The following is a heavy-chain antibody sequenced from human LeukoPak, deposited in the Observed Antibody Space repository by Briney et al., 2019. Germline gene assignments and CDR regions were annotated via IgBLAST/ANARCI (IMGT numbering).Heavy chain of an antibody. CDR3: ARARGYFDY. Sequence: PGGSVRLSCAAAGFTLSNYWMSWVRQAPGKGLEWVANIKKDGSEKYYVDSVKGRFTISRDNAKNSLSLQMSSLRAEDTAVYYCARARGYFDYWGQGILVTVSS. CDR2: IKKDGSEK. V-gene: IGHV3-7*01. CDR1: GFTLSNYW. J-gene: IGHJ4*02.